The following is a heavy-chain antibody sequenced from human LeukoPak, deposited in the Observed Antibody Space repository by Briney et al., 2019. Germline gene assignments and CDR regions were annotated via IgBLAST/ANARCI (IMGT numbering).Heavy chain of an antibody. J-gene: IGHJ6*02. Sequence: ASVKVSCKASGYTFTSYGISWVRQAPGQGLEWMGWISAYNGNTNYAQKLQGRVTMTTDTSTSTAYMELRSLRSDDTAVYYCARDSGGSHYGAGYYYYGMDVWGQGTTVAVSS. CDR3: ARDSGGSHYGAGYYYYGMDV. CDR1: GYTFTSYG. D-gene: IGHD1-26*01. CDR2: ISAYNGNT. V-gene: IGHV1-18*01.